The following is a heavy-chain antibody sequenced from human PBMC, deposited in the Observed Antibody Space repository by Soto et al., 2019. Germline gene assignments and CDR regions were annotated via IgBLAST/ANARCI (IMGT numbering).Heavy chain of an antibody. CDR2: IGTAGDT. CDR1: GFTFSSYD. Sequence: GGSLRLSCAASGFTFSSYDMHWVRQATGKGLEWVSAIGTAGDTYYPGSVKGRFTISRENAKNSLYLQMNSLRAEDTAVYYCARAAYSSGWYQDYWGQGTLVTVSS. J-gene: IGHJ4*02. D-gene: IGHD6-19*01. CDR3: ARAAYSSGWYQDY. V-gene: IGHV3-13*01.